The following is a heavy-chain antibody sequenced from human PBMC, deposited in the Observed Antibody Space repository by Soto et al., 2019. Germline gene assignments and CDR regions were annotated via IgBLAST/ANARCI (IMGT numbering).Heavy chain of an antibody. CDR1: GFTFSSYA. Sequence: QVQLVESGGGVVQPGRSLRLSCAASGFTFSSYAMHWVRQAPGKGLEWVAVISYDGSNKYYADSVKGRFTISRDNSKNTLYLQMNSLRAEDTAVYYCARGRYSGYSDYWGQGTLVTVSS. CDR2: ISYDGSNK. CDR3: ARGRYSGYSDY. D-gene: IGHD5-12*01. V-gene: IGHV3-30-3*01. J-gene: IGHJ4*02.